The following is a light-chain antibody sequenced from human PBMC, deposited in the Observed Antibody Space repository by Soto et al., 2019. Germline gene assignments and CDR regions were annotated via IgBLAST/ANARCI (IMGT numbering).Light chain of an antibody. V-gene: IGKV3-20*01. J-gene: IGKJ1*01. CDR2: GAS. CDR3: QQYVSSPRT. Sequence: EIVLTQSPGTLSLSPGERATLSCRASQSVSSSYLAWYQQKPGQAPRLLIHGASSRATGIPDRISGSGSGTDFTLTISRLEPEDFAVYYCQQYVSSPRTFGQGTKVDIK. CDR1: QSVSSSY.